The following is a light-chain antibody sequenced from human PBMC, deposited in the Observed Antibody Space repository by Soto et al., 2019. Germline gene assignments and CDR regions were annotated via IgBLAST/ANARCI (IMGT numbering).Light chain of an antibody. Sequence: QSALTQPASVSGSPGQSITISCTGTSSDVGGYNYVSWYQQHPGKAPKLIIYEVSNRPSGVSNRFSGSKSGNTASLTISGLQAEDDTDYYCTSYTSSKTYVFGTGTKVT. V-gene: IGLV2-14*01. CDR1: SSDVGGYNY. J-gene: IGLJ1*01. CDR2: EVS. CDR3: TSYTSSKTYV.